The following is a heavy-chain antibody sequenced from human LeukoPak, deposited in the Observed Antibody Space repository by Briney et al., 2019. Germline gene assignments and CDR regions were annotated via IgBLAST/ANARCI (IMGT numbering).Heavy chain of an antibody. D-gene: IGHD3-22*01. CDR1: GGTFSSYA. V-gene: IGHV1-69*06. CDR2: IIPIFGTA. CDR3: ATTPEYDHYYYDSSGFAFDI. Sequence: SVKVSCKASGGTFSSYAISWVRQAPGQGLEWMGGIIPIFGTANYAQKFQGRVTMTEDTSTDTAYMELSSLRSEDTAVYYCATTPEYDHYYYDSSGFAFDIWGQGTMVTVSS. J-gene: IGHJ3*02.